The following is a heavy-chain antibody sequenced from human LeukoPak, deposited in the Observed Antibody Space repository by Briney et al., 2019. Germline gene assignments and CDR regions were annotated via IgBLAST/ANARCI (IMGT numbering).Heavy chain of an antibody. V-gene: IGHV1-24*01. J-gene: IGHJ4*02. CDR2: FDPEDGET. CDR3: AATLRYFDSFDY. CDR1: GYTLTELS. D-gene: IGHD3-9*01. Sequence: GASVKVSCKVSGYTLTELSMHWVRQAPGKGLEWMGGFDPEDGETIYAQKFQGRVTMTEDTSTDTAYMELSRLRSDDTAVYYCAATLRYFDSFDYWGQGTLVAVSS.